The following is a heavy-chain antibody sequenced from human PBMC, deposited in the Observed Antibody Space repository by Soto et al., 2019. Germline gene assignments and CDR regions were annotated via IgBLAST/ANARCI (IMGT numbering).Heavy chain of an antibody. CDR2: IKSKTDGGTS. D-gene: IGHD6-6*01. J-gene: IGHJ4*01. Sequence: GGSLRLPCAASGFTFITVWINWVRQAPGKGLEWVGRIKSKTDGGTSDFAAPVRGRFAISRDDSKSMVYLKMDSLKTEDTAFYFCSTDSYFPRKLVLFDYWGLGTLVTVSS. CDR3: STDSYFPRKLVLFDY. CDR1: GFTFITVW. V-gene: IGHV3-15*07.